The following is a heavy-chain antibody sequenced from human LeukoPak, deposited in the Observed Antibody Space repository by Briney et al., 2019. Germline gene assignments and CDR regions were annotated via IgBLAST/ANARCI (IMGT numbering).Heavy chain of an antibody. J-gene: IGHJ4*02. Sequence: GGSLRLSCAASGFTFNTYAMSWVRQAPGKGLEWVSSISENGESTYYADSVKGRFTISRDNSRNTPYLQMNSRRAEDTAVYYCASYFHYGDYASLWYWGQGTLVTVSS. CDR2: ISENGEST. D-gene: IGHD4-17*01. CDR1: GFTFNTYA. V-gene: IGHV3-23*01. CDR3: ASYFHYGDYASLWY.